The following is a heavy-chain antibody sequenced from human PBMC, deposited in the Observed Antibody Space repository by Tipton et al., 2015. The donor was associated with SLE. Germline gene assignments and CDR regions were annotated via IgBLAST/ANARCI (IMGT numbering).Heavy chain of an antibody. CDR2: IYYSGST. D-gene: IGHD6-13*01. CDR3: ARDMGPYSSSWYGGLDYHYYGMDV. Sequence: LRLSCAASGFTFSDYYMSWIRQAPGKGLEWIGSIYYSGSTYYNPSLKSRVTVSVDTSKNQFSLKLSSVTAADTAVYYCARDMGPYSSSWYGGLDYHYYGMDVWGQGTTVTVSS. J-gene: IGHJ6*02. CDR1: GFTFSDYY. V-gene: IGHV4-38-2*02.